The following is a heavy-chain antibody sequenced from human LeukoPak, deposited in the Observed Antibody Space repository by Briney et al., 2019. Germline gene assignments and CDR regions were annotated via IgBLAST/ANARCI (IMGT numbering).Heavy chain of an antibody. D-gene: IGHD1-1*01. V-gene: IGHV4-34*01. Sequence: SESLSLTCAVYGGSFSGYYWSWIRQPPGKGLEWIGEINHSGSTNYNPSLKSRVTISVDTSKNQFSLKLSSVTAADTAVYYCARGVEETGTTLGFDYWGQGTPVTVSS. CDR2: INHSGST. J-gene: IGHJ4*02. CDR1: GGSFSGYY. CDR3: ARGVEETGTTLGFDY.